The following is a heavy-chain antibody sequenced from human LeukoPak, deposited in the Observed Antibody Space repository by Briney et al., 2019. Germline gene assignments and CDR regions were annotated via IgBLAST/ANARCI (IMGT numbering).Heavy chain of an antibody. Sequence: PGGSLRLSCAASGFTFDDYTMHWVRQAPGKGLEWVSLISWGGGSTYYADSVKGRFTISRDNSKNSLYLQMDSLRTEDTALYYCAKGASSWTGYYYYGMDVWGQGTTVTVSS. V-gene: IGHV3-43*01. CDR2: ISWGGGST. J-gene: IGHJ6*02. D-gene: IGHD6-13*01. CDR3: AKGASSWTGYYYYGMDV. CDR1: GFTFDDYT.